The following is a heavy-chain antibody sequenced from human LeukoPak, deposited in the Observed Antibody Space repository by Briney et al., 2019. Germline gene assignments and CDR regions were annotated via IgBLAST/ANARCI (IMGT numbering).Heavy chain of an antibody. D-gene: IGHD1-26*01. J-gene: IGHJ4*02. CDR2: IIPIFGTA. V-gene: IGHV1-69*05. CDR1: GGTFSSYA. Sequence: SVKVSCKASGGTFSSYAISWVRQAPGQGLEWMGRIIPIFGTANYAQRFQGRVTITTDESTSTAYMELSSLRSEDTAVYYCARDPWGRWELPFDYWGQGTLVTVSS. CDR3: ARDPWGRWELPFDY.